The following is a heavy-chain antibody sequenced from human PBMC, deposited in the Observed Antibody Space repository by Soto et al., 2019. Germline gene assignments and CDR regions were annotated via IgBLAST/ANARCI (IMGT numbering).Heavy chain of an antibody. CDR3: ERDLGECSHADGFDI. V-gene: IGHV1-18*04. CDR2: IRDYNGNT. D-gene: IGHD3-10*01. CDR1: GYTFTSHG. J-gene: IGHJ3*02. Sequence: ATVKVSCKASGYTFTSHGISWVRQAPGQGLEWMGWIRDYNGNTNYAQKLQGRVTMNTDTSTSTAYMALRSLRSDDTAVHYSERDLGECSHADGFDIWGQ.